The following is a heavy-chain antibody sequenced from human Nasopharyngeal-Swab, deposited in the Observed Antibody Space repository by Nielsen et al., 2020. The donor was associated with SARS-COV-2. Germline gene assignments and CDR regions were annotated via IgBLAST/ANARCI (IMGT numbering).Heavy chain of an antibody. D-gene: IGHD3-10*01. CDR1: GGSISSSSYY. CDR2: IYYSGST. CDR3: ARTMSRGVRGPKGWFDP. J-gene: IGHJ5*02. V-gene: IGHV4-31*03. Sequence: SETLSLTCTVSGGSISSSSYYWSWIRQHPGKGLEWIGYIYYSGSTYYNPSLKSRVTISVDTSKNQFSLKLSSVTAADTAVYYCARTMSRGVRGPKGWFDPWGQGTLVTVSS.